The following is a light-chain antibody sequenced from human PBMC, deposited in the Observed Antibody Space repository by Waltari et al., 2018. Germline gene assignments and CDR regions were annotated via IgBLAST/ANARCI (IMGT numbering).Light chain of an antibody. CDR1: SSDVGGYNL. Sequence: QSALTQPASVSGSPGQSITISCTGTSSDVGGYNLVSWYQQHPGEVPKLMIYEFTKRPSGISHRFSASKSGNTASLTISGLRAEDEADYYCCSFAGSTTVIFGGGTRLTVL. V-gene: IGLV2-23*02. CDR2: EFT. CDR3: CSFAGSTTVI. J-gene: IGLJ2*01.